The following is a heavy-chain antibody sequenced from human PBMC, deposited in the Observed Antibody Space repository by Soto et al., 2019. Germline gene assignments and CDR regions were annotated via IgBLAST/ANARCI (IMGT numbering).Heavy chain of an antibody. D-gene: IGHD1-26*01. J-gene: IGHJ5*02. Sequence: GGSLRLSCAASGFTFSSYAMSWVRQAPGKGLEWVSAISGSGGSTYYADSVKGRFTISRDNSENTLYLQMNSLRAEDTAVYYCAKVFFSGSYYPNWFDPWGQGTLVTVSS. CDR1: GFTFSSYA. V-gene: IGHV3-23*01. CDR2: ISGSGGST. CDR3: AKVFFSGSYYPNWFDP.